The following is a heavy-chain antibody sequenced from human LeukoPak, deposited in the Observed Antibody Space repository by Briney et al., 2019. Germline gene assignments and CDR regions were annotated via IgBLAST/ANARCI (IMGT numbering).Heavy chain of an antibody. CDR2: INHSGST. CDR3: ARGVRSPVVVVLLGTRNWFDP. D-gene: IGHD3-22*01. CDR1: GGSVSSGSYY. J-gene: IGHJ5*02. V-gene: IGHV4-39*07. Sequence: PSETLSLTCTVSGGSVSSGSYYWSWIRQPPGKGLEWIGEINHSGSTNYNPSLKSRVTISVDTSKNQFSLKLSSVTAADTAVYYCARGVRSPVVVVLLGTRNWFDPWGQGTLVTVSS.